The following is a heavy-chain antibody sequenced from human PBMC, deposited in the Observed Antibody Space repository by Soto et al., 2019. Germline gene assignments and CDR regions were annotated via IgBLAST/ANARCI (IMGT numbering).Heavy chain of an antibody. J-gene: IGHJ4*02. CDR2: IIRIFGTA. Sequence: QVQLVQSGAEVKKPGSSVKVSCKASGGTYSSHAISWVRQAPGQGLEWMGGIIRIFGTADYAQKFQGRVTITADGSTSTAYMELSSLRYEDKAVYYCASHYDSSGYYYRGLDYWGQGTLVTVCS. CDR3: ASHYDSSGYYYRGLDY. D-gene: IGHD3-22*01. CDR1: GGTYSSHA. V-gene: IGHV1-69*12.